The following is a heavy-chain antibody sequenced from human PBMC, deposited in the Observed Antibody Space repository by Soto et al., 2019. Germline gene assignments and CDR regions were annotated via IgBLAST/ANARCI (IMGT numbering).Heavy chain of an antibody. CDR3: ANLDAVGLVGATIVF. V-gene: IGHV3-23*01. CDR1: GFTFSNYA. J-gene: IGHJ1*01. D-gene: IGHD1-26*01. CDR2: ISGSGGST. Sequence: GGSLRLSCASSGFTFSNYAMTWVRQAPGKGLEWVSVISGSGGSTYYANSVKGQFTISRDNSKNTVSLQMSSLRAEDTAVYYCANLDAVGLVGATIVFWGQGSLVPVSS.